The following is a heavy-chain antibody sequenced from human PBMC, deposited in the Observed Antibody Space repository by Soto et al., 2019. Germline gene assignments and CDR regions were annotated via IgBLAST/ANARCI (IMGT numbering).Heavy chain of an antibody. CDR2: IIPIFGTT. J-gene: IGHJ1*01. Sequence: QVQLVQSGAEVKKPGSSVKVSCKASGGTFSNYALSWVRQAPGQGLEWMGDIIPIFGTTNNAQKFQGRVTITADEATSTAYMELSSLRSEDTADYYCASRGERDDYDTRGYGWGQGTLVTVSS. V-gene: IGHV1-69*12. CDR3: ASRGERDDYDTRGYG. D-gene: IGHD3-22*01. CDR1: GGTFSNYA.